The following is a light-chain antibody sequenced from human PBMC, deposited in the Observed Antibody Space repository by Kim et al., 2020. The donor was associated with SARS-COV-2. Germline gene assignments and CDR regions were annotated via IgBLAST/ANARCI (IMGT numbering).Light chain of an antibody. CDR1: ELGDKY. Sequence: PGQADSITCSRYELGDKYVSCYQQKPGQSAVVVIYQANQRPSGIPARFSGSNSGNTATLTISGTQAMDEADYYCQAWDSSTHNYVFGAGTKVTVL. V-gene: IGLV3-1*01. CDR3: QAWDSSTHNYV. CDR2: QAN. J-gene: IGLJ1*01.